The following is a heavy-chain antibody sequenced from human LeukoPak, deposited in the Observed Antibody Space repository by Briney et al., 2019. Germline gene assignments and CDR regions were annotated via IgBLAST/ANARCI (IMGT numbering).Heavy chain of an antibody. V-gene: IGHV1-8*01. Sequence: ASVKVSSTASRYTFTSYDINWVREAAGQGLEWMGWMNPNTGRTGFAQKFQGRLTMTSDTSISTAYMELSSLRSEDTAVYYCARLSQTPDYYSNGGYYYLGYWGQGTPVTVSS. J-gene: IGHJ4*02. CDR1: RYTFTSYD. CDR2: MNPNTGRT. D-gene: IGHD3-22*01. CDR3: ARLSQTPDYYSNGGYYYLGY.